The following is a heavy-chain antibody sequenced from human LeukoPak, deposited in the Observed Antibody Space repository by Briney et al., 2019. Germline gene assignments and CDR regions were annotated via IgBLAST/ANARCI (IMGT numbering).Heavy chain of an antibody. V-gene: IGHV3-11*01. Sequence: GGSLRLSCAASGFTFSDYYMSWIRQAPGKGLEWVSYISSSGSTIYYADSVKGRFTISRDNAKNSLYLQMNSLRAEDTAVYYCAREESHHYDYVWGSYRTFDYWGQGTLVTVSS. J-gene: IGHJ4*02. D-gene: IGHD3-16*02. CDR1: GFTFSDYY. CDR2: ISSSGSTI. CDR3: AREESHHYDYVWGSYRTFDY.